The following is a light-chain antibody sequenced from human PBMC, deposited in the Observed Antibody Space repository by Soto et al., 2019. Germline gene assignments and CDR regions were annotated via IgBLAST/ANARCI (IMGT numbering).Light chain of an antibody. V-gene: IGLV2-23*02. Sequence: QSALTQPASVSGFPGQSITISCTGTSSDVGSYNLVSWYQQHPGKAPKLMIYEVSKRPSGVSNRFSGSKSGNTASLTISGLQAEYEADYYCCSYAGSSTWVFGGRTKLTVL. CDR1: SSDVGSYNL. CDR3: CSYAGSSTWV. J-gene: IGLJ3*02. CDR2: EVS.